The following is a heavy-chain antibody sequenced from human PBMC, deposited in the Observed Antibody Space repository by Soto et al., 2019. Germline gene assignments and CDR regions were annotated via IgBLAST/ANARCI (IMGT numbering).Heavy chain of an antibody. Sequence: SETLSLTCTVSGGSITSDDYYWNWLRQPPGKGLEWIGYIFFNGNTNYNPSLKSRVTMSLDTSKNQFSLNLRSVTAADTAVYYCAAKAPSRWFDPWGQGTLVTVSS. J-gene: IGHJ5*02. CDR3: AAKAPSRWFDP. V-gene: IGHV4-61*08. CDR2: IFFNGNT. CDR1: GGSITSDDYY.